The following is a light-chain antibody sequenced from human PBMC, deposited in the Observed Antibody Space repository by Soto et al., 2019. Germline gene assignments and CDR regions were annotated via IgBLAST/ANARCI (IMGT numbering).Light chain of an antibody. CDR1: SSDVGGYNY. CDR2: EVS. V-gene: IGLV2-8*01. Sequence: QSALTQPPSASGSPGQSVTISCTGTSSDVGGYNYVSWYQQHPGKAPKLMIYEVSKRPSGVPDRFSGSKSGNTASLTVSGLTAEDDADYYCSSYAGSRYVFGTGTKVTVL. CDR3: SSYAGSRYV. J-gene: IGLJ1*01.